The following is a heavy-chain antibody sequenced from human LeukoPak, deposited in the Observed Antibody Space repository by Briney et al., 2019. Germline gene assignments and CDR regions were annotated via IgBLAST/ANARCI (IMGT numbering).Heavy chain of an antibody. J-gene: IGHJ3*02. CDR1: GGSISSYY. Sequence: SETLSLTCTVSGGSISSYYWSWIRQPAGKGLEWIGRIYTSGSTNYNPSLKSRVTMSVDTSKNQFSLKLSSVTAADTAVYYCARASPRPLLRYFDWLFDDAFDIWGQGTMVTVSS. D-gene: IGHD3-9*01. CDR3: ARASPRPLLRYFDWLFDDAFDI. V-gene: IGHV4-4*07. CDR2: IYTSGST.